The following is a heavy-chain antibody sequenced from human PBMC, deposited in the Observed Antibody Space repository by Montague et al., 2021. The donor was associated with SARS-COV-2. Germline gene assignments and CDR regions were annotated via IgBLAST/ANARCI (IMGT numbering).Heavy chain of an antibody. CDR1: GFTFSSYA. Sequence: SLRLSCAASGFTFSSYAMSWVRQAPGRGLEWVSAISGSSGSTYYADSVKGRFTLSRDNSKNTLYLQMNSLRAEDTAVYYCAKDIAVLGELSYYYGMDVWGQGTTVTVSS. V-gene: IGHV3-23*01. J-gene: IGHJ6*02. CDR3: AKDIAVLGELSYYYGMDV. D-gene: IGHD3-10*01. CDR2: ISGSSGST.